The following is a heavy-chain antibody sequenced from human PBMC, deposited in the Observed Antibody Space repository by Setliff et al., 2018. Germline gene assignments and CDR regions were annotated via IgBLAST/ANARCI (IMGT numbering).Heavy chain of an antibody. CDR3: ARMSGFQYMDV. J-gene: IGHJ6*03. CDR2: IYTSWST. D-gene: IGHD3-3*01. CDR1: GVSIANTASY. Sequence: SETLSLTCTVSGVSIANTASYWSWIRQPAGKGLEWLGQIYTSWSTNYNPSLKGQATLSIDASKRQFSLKLTSVTAADTAVYYCARMSGFQYMDVWGKGTTVTVSS. V-gene: IGHV4-61*09.